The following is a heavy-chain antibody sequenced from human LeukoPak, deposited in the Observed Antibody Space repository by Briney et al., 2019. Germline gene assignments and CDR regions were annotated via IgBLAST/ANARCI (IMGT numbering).Heavy chain of an antibody. CDR2: IYSSGST. J-gene: IGHJ4*02. V-gene: IGHV4-4*07. Sequence: SETLSLTCTVSGGSISNYYWSWIRQPAGKRLEWLGRIYSSGSTNYNPSLESRVTVSVDTSKNQFSLKLSCVTAADTAVYYCAREHMVRGVINRWGQGALVTVSS. D-gene: IGHD3-10*01. CDR1: GGSISNYY. CDR3: AREHMVRGVINR.